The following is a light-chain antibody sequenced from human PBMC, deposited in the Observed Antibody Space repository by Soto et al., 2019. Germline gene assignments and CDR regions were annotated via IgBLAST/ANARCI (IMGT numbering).Light chain of an antibody. CDR2: GAS. Sequence: EIVLTQSPGTLSLSPPERATLSCRASQSVSSSYLAWYQKKPGQDPRLLIYGASSRATGIPDRFSGSGSGTDFNLTISRLETEDFAVYYCQQYGSSPPTFGQGTRLEIK. CDR3: QQYGSSPPT. CDR1: QSVSSSY. J-gene: IGKJ5*01. V-gene: IGKV3-20*01.